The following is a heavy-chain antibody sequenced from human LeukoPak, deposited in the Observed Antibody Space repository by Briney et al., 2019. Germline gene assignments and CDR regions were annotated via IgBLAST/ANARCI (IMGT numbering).Heavy chain of an antibody. Sequence: SETLSLTCTVSGYSISSSYYWGWIRQPPGKGLEWIGSIYYSGSTYYNPSLKSRVTISVDTSKNQFSLKLSSVTAADTAVYYCARVNYDFWSGYWYYYMDVWGKGTTVTVSS. CDR1: GYSISSSYY. D-gene: IGHD3-3*01. CDR2: IYYSGST. CDR3: ARVNYDFWSGYWYYYMDV. J-gene: IGHJ6*03. V-gene: IGHV4-38-2*02.